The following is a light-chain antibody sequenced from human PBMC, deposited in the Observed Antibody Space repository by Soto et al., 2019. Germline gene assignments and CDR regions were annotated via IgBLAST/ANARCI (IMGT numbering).Light chain of an antibody. CDR3: CSYAGSSTFVV. CDR2: EGS. J-gene: IGLJ2*01. Sequence: QSALTQPASVSGSPGQSITISCTGTSSDVGSYNLVSWYQQHPGKAPKLMIYEGSKRPSGVSNRFSGSKSGNTASLTISGLQAEDEADYYCCSYAGSSTFVVFGGGTHLTVL. V-gene: IGLV2-23*03. CDR1: SSDVGSYNL.